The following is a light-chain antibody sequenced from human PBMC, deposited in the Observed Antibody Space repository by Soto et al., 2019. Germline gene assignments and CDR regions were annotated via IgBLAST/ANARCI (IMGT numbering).Light chain of an antibody. J-gene: IGKJ5*01. CDR3: QQYNSYSVT. CDR1: QGISNY. CDR2: AAS. Sequence: DIQMPQSPSSLSASVGDRVTITCRASQGISNYLAWYQQKPGKVPKLLIYAASTLQSGVPSRFSGSGSGTDFTLTISSLQPDDFATYYCQQYNSYSVTVGQGKRLENK. V-gene: IGKV1-27*01.